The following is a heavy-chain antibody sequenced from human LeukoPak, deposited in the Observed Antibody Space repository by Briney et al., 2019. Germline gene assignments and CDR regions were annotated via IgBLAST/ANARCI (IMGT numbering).Heavy chain of an antibody. V-gene: IGHV4-39*07. CDR2: IYYSGST. CDR3: ARGGYYGSGNDFRFDP. D-gene: IGHD3-10*01. CDR1: GGSISSSSYY. Sequence: SETLSLTCTVSGGSISSSSYYWGWIRQPPGKGLEWIGSIYYSGSTYYNPSLKSRVTISVDTSKSQFSLKLSSVTAADTATYYCARGGYYGSGNDFRFDPWGQGTLVTVSS. J-gene: IGHJ5*02.